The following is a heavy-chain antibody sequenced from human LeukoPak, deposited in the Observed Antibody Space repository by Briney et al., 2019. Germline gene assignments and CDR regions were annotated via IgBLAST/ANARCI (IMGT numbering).Heavy chain of an antibody. D-gene: IGHD3-16*01. CDR2: ISYSGST. J-gene: IGHJ3*02. V-gene: IGHV4-59*01. CDR3: ARDQGDSGAFDI. CDR1: GGSISSYY. Sequence: PSETLSLTCTVSGGSISSYYWSWMRQPPGRGLEWIAYISYSGSTTYNPSLKSRVTISVDTSKNQFSLKLSSVTAADTAVYYCARDQGDSGAFDIWGQGTMVTVSS.